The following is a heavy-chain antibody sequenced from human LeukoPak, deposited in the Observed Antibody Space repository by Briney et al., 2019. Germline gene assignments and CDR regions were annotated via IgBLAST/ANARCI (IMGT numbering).Heavy chain of an antibody. Sequence: ASVKVSCKASGGTFSSYAISWVRQAPGQGLEWMGGIIPTFGTANYAQKFQGRVTITADESTSTAYMELSSLRSEDTAVYYCARNRAMGARYYYYYMDVWGKGTTVTVSS. CDR1: GGTFSSYA. CDR3: ARNRAMGARYYYYYMDV. CDR2: IIPTFGTA. J-gene: IGHJ6*03. D-gene: IGHD2/OR15-2a*01. V-gene: IGHV1-69*13.